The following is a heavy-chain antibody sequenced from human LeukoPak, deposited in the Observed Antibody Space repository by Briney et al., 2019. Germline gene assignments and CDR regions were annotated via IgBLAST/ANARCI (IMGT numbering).Heavy chain of an antibody. V-gene: IGHV3-30-3*01. J-gene: IGHJ6*02. CDR1: GFTFSSYA. Sequence: HPGGSLRLSCAASGFTFSSYAMHWVRQAPGKGLEWVAVISYDGSNKYYADSVKGRFTISRDNSKNTLYLQMNSLRAEDTAVYYCAKETGQQLVQDYYYYGMDVWGQGTTVTVSS. D-gene: IGHD6-13*01. CDR2: ISYDGSNK. CDR3: AKETGQQLVQDYYYYGMDV.